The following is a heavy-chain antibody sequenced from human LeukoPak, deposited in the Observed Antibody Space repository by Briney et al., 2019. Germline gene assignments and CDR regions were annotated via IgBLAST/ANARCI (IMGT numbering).Heavy chain of an antibody. J-gene: IGHJ4*01. CDR1: GYIFTNYW. CDR3: ARRFSSSWYFDY. D-gene: IGHD6-13*01. V-gene: IGHV5-51*01. Sequence: GESLKISCKGSGYIFTNYWIVWVRQMPGKGLEWMGITYPADSDTIYNPSFQGHVTISADKSINTAYLQWSSLKASDTAMYYCARRFSSSWYFDYWGLGTLVTVSS. CDR2: TYPADSDT.